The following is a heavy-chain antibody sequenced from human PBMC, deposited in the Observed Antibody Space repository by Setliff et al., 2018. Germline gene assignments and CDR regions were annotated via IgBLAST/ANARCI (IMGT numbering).Heavy chain of an antibody. CDR1: GYTFTGYY. CDR2: INPNSGGT. Sequence: ASVKVSCKASGYTFTGYYMHWVRQAPGQGLEWMGWINPNSGGTNYAQKFQGWVTMTRDTSISTAYIELSRLRSDDTAVYYCARSGWLREYYFDYWGQGTLVTVSS. J-gene: IGHJ4*02. D-gene: IGHD5-12*01. CDR3: ARSGWLREYYFDY. V-gene: IGHV1-2*04.